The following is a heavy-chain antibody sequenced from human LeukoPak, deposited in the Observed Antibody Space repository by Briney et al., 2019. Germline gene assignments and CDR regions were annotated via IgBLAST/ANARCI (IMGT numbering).Heavy chain of an antibody. CDR2: IYSGGST. J-gene: IGHJ4*02. D-gene: IGHD3-22*01. V-gene: IGHV3-53*01. Sequence: PGGSLRLSCAASGFTVSSNYMSWVRQAPGKGLEWVSVIYSGGSTYYADSVKGRFTISRDNSKNTLYLQMNSLRAEDTAVYYCASGELYYYDSSGYSFFGYWGQGTLVTVSS. CDR3: ASGELYYYDSSGYSFFGY. CDR1: GFTVSSNY.